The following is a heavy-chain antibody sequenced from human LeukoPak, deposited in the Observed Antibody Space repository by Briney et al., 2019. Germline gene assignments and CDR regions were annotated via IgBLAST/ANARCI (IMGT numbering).Heavy chain of an antibody. CDR2: IYYSGST. D-gene: IGHD3-22*01. CDR1: GGSISSSRYV. Sequence: KPSETLSLTCTVSGGSISSSRYVWGWIRQPPGKGLEWIGSIYYSGSTYYNPSLKSRFTISVDTSKNQFSLKLSSVTAADTAVYYCARSHTPTMIRHDHHDYWGQGTLVTVSS. CDR3: ARSHTPTMIRHDHHDY. J-gene: IGHJ4*02. V-gene: IGHV4-39*01.